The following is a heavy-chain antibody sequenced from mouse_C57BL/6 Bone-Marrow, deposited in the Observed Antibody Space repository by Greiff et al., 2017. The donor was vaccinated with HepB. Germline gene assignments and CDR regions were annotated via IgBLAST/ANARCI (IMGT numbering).Heavy chain of an antibody. CDR2: IYPGDGDT. CDR3: TTVFDY. J-gene: IGHJ2*01. D-gene: IGHD1-1*01. Sequence: VQLQQSGPELVKPGASVKISCKASGYAFSSSWMNWVKQRPGKGLEWIGRIYPGDGDTNYNGKFQGKATITADTSSNTAYLQLSSLTSEDTAVYYCTTVFDYWGQGTTLTVSS. V-gene: IGHV1-82*01. CDR1: GYAFSSSW.